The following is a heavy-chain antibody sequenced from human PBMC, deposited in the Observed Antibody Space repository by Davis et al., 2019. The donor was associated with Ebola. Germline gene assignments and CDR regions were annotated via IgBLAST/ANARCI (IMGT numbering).Heavy chain of an antibody. D-gene: IGHD3-9*01. Sequence: GESLKISCAASGFSFSAYWMQWVRQAPGKGLVWVSRINSDGSSVEYADSVKGRFTISRDNARDSPYLQMDSLRVEDTAIYYCARDAFSLSRYDTEDHWGQGTLVTVSS. J-gene: IGHJ4*02. V-gene: IGHV3-74*03. CDR2: INSDGSSV. CDR1: GFSFSAYW. CDR3: ARDAFSLSRYDTEDH.